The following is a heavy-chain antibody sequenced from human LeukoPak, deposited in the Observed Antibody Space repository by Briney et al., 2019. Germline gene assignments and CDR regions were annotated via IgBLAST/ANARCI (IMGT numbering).Heavy chain of an antibody. Sequence: PGGSLRLSCAASGFTFSNYLMHWVRQAPGKGLEYVSAISSNGGRTYYANSVKGRFTISRDNSKNTLYLQMGSLRAEDMAVYYCAVLGATIHWGQGTLVTVSS. J-gene: IGHJ4*02. CDR1: GFTFSNYL. D-gene: IGHD1-26*01. CDR2: ISSNGGRT. CDR3: AVLGATIH. V-gene: IGHV3-64*01.